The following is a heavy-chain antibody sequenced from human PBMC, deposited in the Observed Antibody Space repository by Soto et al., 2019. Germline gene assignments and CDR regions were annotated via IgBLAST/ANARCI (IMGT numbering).Heavy chain of an antibody. V-gene: IGHV1-18*01. J-gene: IGHJ4*02. CDR1: GYTFTSYT. Sequence: ASVKVSCKXSGYTFTSYTISWVRQAPGQGLEWVGWIGPSSGNTDSARSLQGRVTMTTDTSTRTAYMELRSLRSDDTAVYYCARDTGNFFDYWGQGTLVTVSS. CDR3: ARDTGNFFDY. CDR2: IGPSSGNT.